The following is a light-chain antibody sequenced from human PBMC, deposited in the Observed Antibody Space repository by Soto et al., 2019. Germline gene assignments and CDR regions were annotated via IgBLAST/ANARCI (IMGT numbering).Light chain of an antibody. CDR1: SGHSNYA. CDR3: QTWGTGSAIVV. V-gene: IGLV4-69*01. Sequence: QPVLTQSPSASASLGASVKLTCTLRSGHSNYAIAWHQQQPEKGPRYLMKVNSGGSHIKGDRIPHRFSGSSSGAERYLFSSSLQFEHEADYGCQTWGTGSAIVVFGGGTQLTVL. J-gene: IGLJ7*01. CDR2: VNSGGSH.